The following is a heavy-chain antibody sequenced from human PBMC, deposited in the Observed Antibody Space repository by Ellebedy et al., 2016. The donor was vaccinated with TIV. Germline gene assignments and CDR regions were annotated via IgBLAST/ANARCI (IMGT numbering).Heavy chain of an antibody. Sequence: GGSLRLXCAASGFIFSRYSMVWVRQAPGKGLEWVSYIDAGSHRITYADSVRGRFTISRDNAKDSLYLEMNSLRAEDTAMYFCARENIALTEWGQGTLVTVSS. V-gene: IGHV3-48*04. D-gene: IGHD2/OR15-2a*01. J-gene: IGHJ4*02. CDR3: ARENIALTE. CDR2: IDAGSHRI. CDR1: GFIFSRYS.